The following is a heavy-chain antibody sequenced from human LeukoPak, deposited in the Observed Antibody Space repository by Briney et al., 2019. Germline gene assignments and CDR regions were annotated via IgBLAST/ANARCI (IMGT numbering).Heavy chain of an antibody. CDR3: AREGLWFGELLEDYYYYGMDV. Sequence: ASVKVSCKASGYTFTSYYMHWVRQAPGQGLEWMGIINPSGGSTSYAQKFQGRVTMTRDTSTSTVYMELSSLRSEDTAAYYCAREGLWFGELLEDYYYYGMDVWGQGTTVTVSS. J-gene: IGHJ6*02. CDR2: INPSGGST. D-gene: IGHD3-10*01. CDR1: GYTFTSYY. V-gene: IGHV1-46*01.